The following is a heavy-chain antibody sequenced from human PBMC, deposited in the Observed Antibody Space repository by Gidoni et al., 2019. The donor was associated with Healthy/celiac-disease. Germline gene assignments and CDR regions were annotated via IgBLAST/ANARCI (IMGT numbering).Heavy chain of an antibody. CDR3: AKGVERGRDYGSGSYGVDY. Sequence: EVQLVESGGVVVQPGGSLRLSCAASGFTFDDYAMHWVRQAPGKGLEWVSLISWDGGSTYYADSVKGRFTISRDNSKNSLYLQMNSLRAEDTALYYCAKGVERGRDYGSGSYGVDYWGQGTLVTVSS. J-gene: IGHJ4*02. D-gene: IGHD3-10*01. CDR1: GFTFDDYA. V-gene: IGHV3-43D*03. CDR2: ISWDGGST.